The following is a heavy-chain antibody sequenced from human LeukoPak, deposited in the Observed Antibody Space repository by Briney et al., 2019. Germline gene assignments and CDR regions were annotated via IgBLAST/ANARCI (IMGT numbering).Heavy chain of an antibody. CDR2: IWYDGSNK. Sequence: GRSLRLSCAASGFTFSSYGMHWVRQAPGKGLEWVAVIWYDGSNKYYADSVKGRFTISRDNFKNTLYLQMNSLRAEDTAVYYCAREGGGYDLYYFDYWGQGTLVTVSS. D-gene: IGHD5-12*01. CDR3: AREGGGYDLYYFDY. CDR1: GFTFSSYG. J-gene: IGHJ4*02. V-gene: IGHV3-33*01.